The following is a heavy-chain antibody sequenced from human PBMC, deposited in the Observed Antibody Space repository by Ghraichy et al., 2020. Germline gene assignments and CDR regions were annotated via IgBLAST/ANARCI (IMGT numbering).Heavy chain of an antibody. CDR3: AREAPGITGVGY. V-gene: IGHV3-53*01. D-gene: IGHD1-20*01. Sequence: GGSLRLSCAASGFTVSSNYMSWVRQAPGKGLEWVSVIYSGGSTYYADSVKGRFTISRDNSKNTLYLQMNSLRAEDTAVYYCAREAPGITGVGYWGQGTLVTVSS. CDR2: IYSGGST. J-gene: IGHJ4*02. CDR1: GFTVSSNY.